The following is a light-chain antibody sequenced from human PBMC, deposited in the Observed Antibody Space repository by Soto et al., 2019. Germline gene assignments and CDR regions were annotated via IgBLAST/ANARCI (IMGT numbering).Light chain of an antibody. CDR3: LLSYRGARPI. J-gene: IGLJ2*01. Sequence: QAVVTQEPSLTVSPGGTVTLTCGSSTGAVTSGHYPYWFQQKPGQAPTPLIYDTNNKHSWTPARFSGSLPGGKAALTLSGAQPEDEAEYYCLLSYRGARPIFGGGTKVTVL. CDR2: DTN. V-gene: IGLV7-46*01. CDR1: TGAVTSGHY.